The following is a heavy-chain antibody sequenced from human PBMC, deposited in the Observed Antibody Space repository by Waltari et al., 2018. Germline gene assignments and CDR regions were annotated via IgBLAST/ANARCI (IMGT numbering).Heavy chain of an antibody. CDR2: FDPEDGET. V-gene: IGHV1-24*01. J-gene: IGHJ5*02. Sequence: QVQLVQSGAEVKKPGASVKVSCKVSGYTLTELSMHWVRQAPGTGLEWMGGFDPEDGETIYGTKFQGRVTMTEDTSTDTAYMELSSLRSEDTAVYYCATGPFGVFIIQDLWFDPWGQGTLVTVSS. CDR3: ATGPFGVFIIQDLWFDP. D-gene: IGHD3-3*01. CDR1: GYTLTELS.